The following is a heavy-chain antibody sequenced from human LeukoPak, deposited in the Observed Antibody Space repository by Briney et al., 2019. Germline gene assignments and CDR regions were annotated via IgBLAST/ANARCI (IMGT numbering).Heavy chain of an antibody. Sequence: PGGSLRLSCAASGFTFDDYGMSWVRQAPGKGLEWVSGINWNGGSTGYADSVKGRFTISRDNAKNSLYLQMNSLRAEDTALYYCARVGARQVYSYGIGYYFDYWGQGTLVTVSS. CDR3: ARVGARQVYSYGIGYYFDY. J-gene: IGHJ4*02. V-gene: IGHV3-20*04. D-gene: IGHD5-18*01. CDR2: INWNGGST. CDR1: GFTFDDYG.